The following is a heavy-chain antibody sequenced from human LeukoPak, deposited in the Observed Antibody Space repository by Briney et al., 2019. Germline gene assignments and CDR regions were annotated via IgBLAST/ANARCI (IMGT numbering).Heavy chain of an antibody. CDR3: AKDQGAAAGTQDDYYYYGMDV. J-gene: IGHJ6*02. V-gene: IGHV3-30*18. CDR1: GFIFSDYY. CDR2: ISYDGSNK. D-gene: IGHD6-13*01. Sequence: PGGSLRLSCAASGFIFSDYYMTWIRQAPGKGLEWVAVISYDGSNKYYADSVKGRFTISRDNSKNTLYLQMNSLRAEDTAVYYCAKDQGAAAGTQDDYYYYGMDVWGQGTTVTVSS.